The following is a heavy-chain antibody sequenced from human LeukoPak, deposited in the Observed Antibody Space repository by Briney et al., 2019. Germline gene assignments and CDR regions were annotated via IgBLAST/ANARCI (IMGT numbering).Heavy chain of an antibody. CDR2: ISYDGSNK. V-gene: IGHV3-30*18. Sequence: GGSLRLSCAASGFTFSSYGMNWVRQAPGKGLEWVAVISYDGSNKYYEDSVKGGFTISRYNSKNSLYLQMNSLRAEDTAVYYCAKGYLMTYGIAGYWGQGTLVTVSS. CDR3: AKGYLMTYGIAGY. J-gene: IGHJ4*02. CDR1: GFTFSSYG. D-gene: IGHD4-17*01.